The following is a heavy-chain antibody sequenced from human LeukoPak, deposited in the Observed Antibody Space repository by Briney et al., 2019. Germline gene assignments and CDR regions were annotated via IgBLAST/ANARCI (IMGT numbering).Heavy chain of an antibody. CDR2: IYYSGST. J-gene: IGHJ4*02. D-gene: IGHD3-9*01. CDR1: GGSISIYY. V-gene: IGHV4-59*01. CDR3: AGSKDILTGYGFDD. Sequence: SETLSLTCTVSGGSISIYYWSWIRQPPGRGLEWIGYIYYSGSTNYHPSLKSRVTISVDTSKNQFSLKLSSVTPADTALYYCAGSKDILTGYGFDDWGQGTLVTVSS.